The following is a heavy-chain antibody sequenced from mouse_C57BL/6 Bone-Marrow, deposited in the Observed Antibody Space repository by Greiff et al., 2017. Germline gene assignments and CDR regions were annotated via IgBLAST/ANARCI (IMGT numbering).Heavy chain of an antibody. J-gene: IGHJ2*01. CDR2: IYPRSGYT. Sequence: QVQLQQPGAELARPGASVKLSCKASGYTFTSYGISWVKQRTGQGLEWIGEIYPRSGYTNYNEKFKGKATLTADKSSSTAYMELRSLTSEDSAVYYCAGITTVVPDWGRGTALTVTA. D-gene: IGHD1-1*01. V-gene: IGHV1-81*01. CDR3: AGITTVVPD. CDR1: GYTFTSYG.